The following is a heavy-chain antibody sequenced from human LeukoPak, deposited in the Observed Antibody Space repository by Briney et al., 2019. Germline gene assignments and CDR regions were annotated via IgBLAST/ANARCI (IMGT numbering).Heavy chain of an antibody. J-gene: IGHJ5*02. V-gene: IGHV3-21*01. CDR1: GFTFSSYS. CDR3: ARDTPKGYQLLFGWFDP. D-gene: IGHD2-2*01. CDR2: ISSSSSYI. Sequence: GGSLRLSCAASGFTFSSYSMIWVRQAPGKGLEWVSSISSSSSYIYYADSVKGRFTISRDNAKNSLYLQMNSLRAEDTAVYYCARDTPKGYQLLFGWFDPWGQGTLVTVSS.